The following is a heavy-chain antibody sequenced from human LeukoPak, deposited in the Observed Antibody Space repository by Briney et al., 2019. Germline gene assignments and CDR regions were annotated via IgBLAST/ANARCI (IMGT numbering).Heavy chain of an antibody. J-gene: IGHJ3*02. V-gene: IGHV3-21*01. CDR1: GFTFSSYS. Sequence: GGSLRLSCAASGFTFSSYSMNWVRQAPGKGLEWVSSISSSSSYIYYADSVKGRFTISRDNAKNSLYLQMNSLRAEDTAVYYCWAAGRYSGTKWHAFDIWGQGTMVTVSS. CDR2: ISSSSSYI. D-gene: IGHD1-26*01. CDR3: WAAGRYSGTKWHAFDI.